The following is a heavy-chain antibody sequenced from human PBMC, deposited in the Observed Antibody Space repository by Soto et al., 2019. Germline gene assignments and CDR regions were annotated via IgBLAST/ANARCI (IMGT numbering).Heavy chain of an antibody. CDR1: GGSFSGYY. J-gene: IGHJ4*02. V-gene: IGHV4-34*01. Sequence: PSETLSLTCAVYGGSFSGYYWSWIRQPPGKGLEWIGEINHSGSTNYNPSLKSRVTISVDTSKNQFSLKLSSVTAADTAVYYCARLYYDSSGYYLPLVPRGPVSAPIDYWGQGTLVTVSS. D-gene: IGHD3-22*01. CDR2: INHSGST. CDR3: ARLYYDSSGYYLPLVPRGPVSAPIDY.